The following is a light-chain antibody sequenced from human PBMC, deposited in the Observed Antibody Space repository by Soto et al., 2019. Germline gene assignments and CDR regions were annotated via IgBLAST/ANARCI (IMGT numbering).Light chain of an antibody. CDR3: QQYSIWRT. J-gene: IGKJ1*01. V-gene: IGKV3-15*01. Sequence: EIVMTQSPATLSVSPGERASLSCRASQSVYSNLAWYQQKPGQAPRLLIYGASTRATGIPARFSGSGSGTEFTLTISGLQSEDFAVYYCQQYSIWRTFGQGTKVDI. CDR2: GAS. CDR1: QSVYSN.